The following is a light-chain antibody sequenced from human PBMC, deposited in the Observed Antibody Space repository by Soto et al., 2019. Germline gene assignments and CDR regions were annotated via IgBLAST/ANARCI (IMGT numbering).Light chain of an antibody. Sequence: EIVMTQSPATLSVSPGERATLSCRASQSVGSYLAWYQQKPGQAPRLLMSATSTRATGIPARFSGSGSGTEFTLTVSSLQSEDFALYFCHQYDYWPFTFGGGTKVDIK. V-gene: IGKV3D-15*01. CDR2: ATS. CDR1: QSVGSY. CDR3: HQYDYWPFT. J-gene: IGKJ4*01.